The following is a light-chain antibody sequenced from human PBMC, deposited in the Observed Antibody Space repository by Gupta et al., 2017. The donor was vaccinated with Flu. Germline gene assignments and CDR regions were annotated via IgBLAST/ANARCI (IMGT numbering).Light chain of an antibody. CDR3: ASWDDTLSGPV. Sequence: QSVLPQPPSASGPPGPRFPISCSGSSSNIGSNYVYCYQHLPATTPKLLIIRNDQRPSGGPSRFSGSKSGTSASLAISGLRSENEADYYCASWDDTLSGPVFGGGTKLTVL. V-gene: IGLV1-47*01. J-gene: IGLJ3*02. CDR1: SSNIGSNY. CDR2: RND.